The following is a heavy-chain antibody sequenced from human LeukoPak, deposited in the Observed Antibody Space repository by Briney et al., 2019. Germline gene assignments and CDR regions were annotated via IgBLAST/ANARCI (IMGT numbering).Heavy chain of an antibody. CDR1: GFTFSSYA. J-gene: IGHJ4*02. CDR3: ARVGFYGDYDS. V-gene: IGHV3-64*01. Sequence: GSLRLSCAASGFTFSSYAMHWVRQAPGKGLEYVSAISSNGGSTYYANSVKGRFTISRDNSKNTLYLQMGSLRAEDMAVYYCARVGFYGDYDSWGQGTLVTVSS. D-gene: IGHD4-17*01. CDR2: ISSNGGST.